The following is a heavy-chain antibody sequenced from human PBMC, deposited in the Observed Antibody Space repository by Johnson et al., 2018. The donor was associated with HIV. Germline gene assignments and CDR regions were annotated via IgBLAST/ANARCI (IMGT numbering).Heavy chain of an antibody. J-gene: IGHJ3*01. CDR3: SIDPIFLGYWYHSSP. V-gene: IGHV3-15*01. Sequence: VQLVESGGGLVKPGGSLRLSCAVSGFTFTDAWMSWVRQAPGKGLELVGRIKRKADGGTTDYAAPVKGRFSISRDDSKTTVYLQMNSLKTDDTAVYFCSIDPIFLGYWYHSSPWGQGTMVTVSS. CDR1: GFTFTDAW. CDR2: IKRKADGGTT. D-gene: IGHD2-2*01.